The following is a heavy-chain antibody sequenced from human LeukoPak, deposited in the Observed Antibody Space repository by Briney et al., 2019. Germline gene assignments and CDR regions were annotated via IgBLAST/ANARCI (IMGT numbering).Heavy chain of an antibody. CDR3: ARGYYYGSGSYPWFDP. CDR2: IYYSGST. CDR1: GGSISSYY. V-gene: IGHV4-59*08. D-gene: IGHD3-10*01. Sequence: PSETLSLTCTVSGGSISSYYWSWIRQPPGKGLEWIGYIYYSGSTNYNPSLKSRVTISVDTSKNQFSLKLSSVTAADTAVYYCARGYYYGSGSYPWFDPGGQGTLVTVSS. J-gene: IGHJ5*02.